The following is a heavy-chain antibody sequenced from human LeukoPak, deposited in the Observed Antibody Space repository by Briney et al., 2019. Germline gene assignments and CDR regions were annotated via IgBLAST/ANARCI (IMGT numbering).Heavy chain of an antibody. CDR3: AKDVVPYYYDSSGYSFDY. J-gene: IGHJ4*02. CDR1: GFTFSSYA. Sequence: PGGSLRLSCAASGFTFSSYAMSWVRQAPGKGPEWVSAISGSGGSPYYADSVKGRFTISRDNSKNTLYLQMNSLRAEDTAVYYCAKDVVPYYYDSSGYSFDYWGQGTLVTVSS. V-gene: IGHV3-23*01. CDR2: ISGSGGSP. D-gene: IGHD3-22*01.